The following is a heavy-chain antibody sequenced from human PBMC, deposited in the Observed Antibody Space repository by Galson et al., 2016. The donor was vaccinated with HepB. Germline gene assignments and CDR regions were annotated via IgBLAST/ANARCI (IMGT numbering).Heavy chain of an antibody. J-gene: IGHJ4*02. D-gene: IGHD6-19*01. CDR2: IYWDDDK. V-gene: IGHV2-5*02. CDR3: AHSSYIEVAGTLSTSWELNY. CDR1: GFSLSTSGVG. Sequence: PALVKPTQTLTLTCTFSGFSLSTSGVGVGWIRQPPGKALEWLALIYWDDDKRYSPSLKSRLTITKDTSKNQVVLTMTNMDPVDTATYYCAHSSYIEVAGTLSTSWELNYWGQGTLVTVSS.